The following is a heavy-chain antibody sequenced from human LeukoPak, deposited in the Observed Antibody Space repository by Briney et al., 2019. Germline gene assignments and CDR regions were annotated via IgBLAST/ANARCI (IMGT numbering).Heavy chain of an antibody. CDR2: ISGRSTHI. Sequence: PGVSLRLSCTASGFTFSDCDRNWVRQAPGKGLEWVSSISGRSTHIYYGDSVKGRFSSSRDNAQNLVFLQMNSLRVEDTAVYYCVRAFPPLRTATAGDCWGQGGLVTVSS. J-gene: IGHJ4*02. CDR3: VRAFPPLRTATAGDC. V-gene: IGHV3-21*06. CDR1: GFTFSDCD. D-gene: IGHD4-11*01.